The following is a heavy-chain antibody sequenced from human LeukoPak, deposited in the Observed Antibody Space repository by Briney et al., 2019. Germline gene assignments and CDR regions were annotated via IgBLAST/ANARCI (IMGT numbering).Heavy chain of an antibody. CDR3: SVVAALAQH. CDR1: GGSISSSSYY. Sequence: SETLSLTCTVSGGSISSSSYYWGWIRQPPGKGLEWIGSIYYSGSTYYNPSLKSRVTISVDTSKNQFSLKLSSVTAADTAVYYCSVVAALAQHWGQGTLVTVSS. J-gene: IGHJ1*01. V-gene: IGHV4-39*07. CDR2: IYYSGST. D-gene: IGHD2-15*01.